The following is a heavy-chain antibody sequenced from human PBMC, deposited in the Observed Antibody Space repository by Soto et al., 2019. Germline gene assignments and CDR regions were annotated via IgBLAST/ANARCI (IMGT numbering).Heavy chain of an antibody. Sequence: PGGSLRLSCAASGFTFSHYAMHWVRQAPGKGLEWVTVISYDGSSKYFADSVKGRFTISRDNSKSALYLQMNSLRVEDTAVYYCARDRCSGSSCFGMDVWGQGNTVTV. CDR3: ARDRCSGSSCFGMDV. J-gene: IGHJ6*02. CDR2: ISYDGSSK. D-gene: IGHD2-15*01. CDR1: GFTFSHYA. V-gene: IGHV3-30-3*01.